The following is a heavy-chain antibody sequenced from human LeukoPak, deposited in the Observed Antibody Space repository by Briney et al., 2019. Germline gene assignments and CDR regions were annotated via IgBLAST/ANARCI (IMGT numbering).Heavy chain of an antibody. J-gene: IGHJ4*02. CDR1: GGSFSGYY. CDR2: INHSGST. CDR3: ARVPRRYSPPFYSSGPRVDYFDY. V-gene: IGHV4-34*01. D-gene: IGHD6-19*01. Sequence: PSETLSLTCAVYGGSFSGYYWSWIRQPPGKGLEGIGEINHSGSTNYNPSLKSRVTISVDTSKNQFSLKLSSVTAADTAVYYCARVPRRYSPPFYSSGPRVDYFDYWGQGTLVTVSS.